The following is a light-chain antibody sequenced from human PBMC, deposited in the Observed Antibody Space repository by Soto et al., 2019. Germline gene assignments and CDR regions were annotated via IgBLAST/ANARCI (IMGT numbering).Light chain of an antibody. CDR2: AAP. J-gene: IGKJ1*01. Sequence: EMVLTQSPGALSLSPGESATRSSGASQSVTSNYLAWFQQSPGQAPRRLIYAAPSRAAGIPDRVSGSESGTDSTHTICRLEPENFAVYYCQQYDSPPKTFGQGTK. CDR3: QQYDSPPKT. CDR1: QSVTSNY. V-gene: IGKV3-20*01.